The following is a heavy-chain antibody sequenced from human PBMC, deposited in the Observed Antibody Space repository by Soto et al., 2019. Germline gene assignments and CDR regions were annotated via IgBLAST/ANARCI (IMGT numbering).Heavy chain of an antibody. D-gene: IGHD3-10*01. V-gene: IGHV1-69*01. J-gene: IGHJ3*02. CDR2: IIPIFGTA. Sequence: QVQLVQSGAEVKKPGSSVNVSCKASGGTFSSYAISWLLQAPGQGLEWMGGIIPIFGTANYAQKFQGRVTITADESTRTAYMELSSLRSEDTAVYYCARAFSITRGLDAFDIWGQGTMVTVSS. CDR3: ARAFSITRGLDAFDI. CDR1: GGTFSSYA.